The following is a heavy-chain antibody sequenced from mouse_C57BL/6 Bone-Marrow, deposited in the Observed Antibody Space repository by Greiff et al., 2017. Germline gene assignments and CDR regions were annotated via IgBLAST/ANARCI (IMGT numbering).Heavy chain of an antibody. Sequence: VQLQQPGAELVRPGSSVKLSCKASGYTFTSYWMHWVKQRPIQGLEWIGNIDPSDSETHYNQKFKDKATLTVDKSSSTAYMQLSSLTSEDSAVYYCARGDGYYVRYAMDYGGQGTSVTVSS. V-gene: IGHV1-52*01. CDR3: ARGDGYYVRYAMDY. J-gene: IGHJ4*01. CDR1: GYTFTSYW. CDR2: IDPSDSET. D-gene: IGHD2-3*01.